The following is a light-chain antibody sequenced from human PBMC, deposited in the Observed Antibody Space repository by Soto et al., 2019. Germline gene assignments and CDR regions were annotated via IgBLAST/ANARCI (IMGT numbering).Light chain of an antibody. CDR3: SAYTSSSTLVG. J-gene: IGLJ2*01. CDR2: DVS. CDR1: SSDVGGYNY. V-gene: IGLV2-14*01. Sequence: QSALTQPASVSGSPGQSITISCTGTSSDVGGYNYVSWYQQHPGKAPKLMIYDVSNRPSGVSNRFSGSKSGNTASLTSSGLQAEDEPDYYCSAYTSSSTLVGFPGGTQRTVL.